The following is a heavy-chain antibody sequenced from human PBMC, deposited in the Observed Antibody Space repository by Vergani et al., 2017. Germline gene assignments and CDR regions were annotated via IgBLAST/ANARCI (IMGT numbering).Heavy chain of an antibody. D-gene: IGHD2-2*01. CDR1: GGSISSSNW. V-gene: IGHV4-4*02. CDR3: AREKTYCSSTSCYRYFDY. Sequence: QVQLQESGPGLVKPSGTLSLTCAVSGGSISSSNWWSWVRQPPGKGLEWIGEIYHSGSTNYNPSLKSRVTISVDKSKNQFSLKLSSVTAADTAVYYCAREKTYCSSTSCYRYFDYWGQGTLVTVSS. CDR2: IYHSGST. J-gene: IGHJ4*02.